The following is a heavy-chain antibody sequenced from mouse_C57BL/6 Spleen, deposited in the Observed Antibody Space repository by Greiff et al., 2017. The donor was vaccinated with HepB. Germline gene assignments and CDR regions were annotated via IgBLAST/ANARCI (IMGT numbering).Heavy chain of an antibody. Sequence: QVQLQQPGAELLKPGASVKMSCKASGYTFTSYWITWVKQRPGQGLEWIGDIYPGSGSTNYNEKFKSKATLTVDTSSSTAYMQLSSLTSEDSAVYYGARGLGGATEWVHYAMDYWGQGTSVTVSS. D-gene: IGHD3-1*01. CDR2: IYPGSGST. CDR1: GYTFTSYW. J-gene: IGHJ4*01. CDR3: ARGLGGATEWVHYAMDY. V-gene: IGHV1-55*01.